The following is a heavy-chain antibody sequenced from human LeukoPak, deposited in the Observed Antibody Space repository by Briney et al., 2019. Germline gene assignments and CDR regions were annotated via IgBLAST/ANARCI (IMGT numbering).Heavy chain of an antibody. CDR3: ARQHDSGWAGFGY. V-gene: IGHV4-4*02. CDR1: GGSISSRNW. J-gene: IGHJ4*02. D-gene: IGHD6-19*01. CDR2: IYYSGTT. Sequence: SGTLSLTCAVSGGSISSRNWWSWVRQPPGKGLEWIGEIYYSGTTNYDPSLKSRVTISVDKSKNQFSLNLRSVTAADTAIYYCARQHDSGWAGFGYWGLGTLVTVSS.